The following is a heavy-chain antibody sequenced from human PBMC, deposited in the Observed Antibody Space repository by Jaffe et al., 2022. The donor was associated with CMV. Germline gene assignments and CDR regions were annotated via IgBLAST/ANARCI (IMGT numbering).Heavy chain of an antibody. D-gene: IGHD6-6*01. CDR3: ARIWMEYSSSSAIY. J-gene: IGHJ4*02. V-gene: IGHV4-39*01. CDR1: GGSISSSSYY. CDR2: IYYSGST. Sequence: QLQLQESGPGLVKPSETLSLTCTVSGGSISSSSYYWGWIRQPPGKGLEWIGSIYYSGSTYYNPSLKSRVTISVDTSKNQFSLKLSSVTAADTAVYYCARIWMEYSSSSAIYWGQGTLVTVSS.